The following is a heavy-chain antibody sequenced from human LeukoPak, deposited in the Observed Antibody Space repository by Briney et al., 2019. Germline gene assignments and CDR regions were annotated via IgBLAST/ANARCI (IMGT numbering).Heavy chain of an antibody. V-gene: IGHV1-2*02. CDR3: ARAHSGSYPTGDYYYYGMDV. D-gene: IGHD1-26*01. J-gene: IGHJ6*02. Sequence: ASVKVSCKASGYTFTGYYMHWVRQAPGQGLEWMGWINPNSGGTNYAQKFQGRVTMTRDTSISTAYMELSRLRSDDTAVYYCARAHSGSYPTGDYYYYGMDVWGQGTTVTVSS. CDR1: GYTFTGYY. CDR2: INPNSGGT.